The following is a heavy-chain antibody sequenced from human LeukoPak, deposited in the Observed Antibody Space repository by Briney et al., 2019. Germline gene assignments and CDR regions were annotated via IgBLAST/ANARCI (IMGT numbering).Heavy chain of an antibody. V-gene: IGHV4-38-2*02. CDR1: GYSISSGYY. CDR2: IYHSGST. J-gene: IGHJ4*02. Sequence: SETLSLTCTVSGYSISSGYYWGWIRQPPGKGLEWIGSIYHSGSTYYNVSLKSRVTISLDTSKNQFSLKLSSVTAADTAVYYCARGDYYDSSGYRFDYWGQGTLVTVSS. CDR3: ARGDYYDSSGYRFDY. D-gene: IGHD3-22*01.